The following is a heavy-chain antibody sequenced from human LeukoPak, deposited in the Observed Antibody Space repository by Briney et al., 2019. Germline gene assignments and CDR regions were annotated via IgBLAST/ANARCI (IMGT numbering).Heavy chain of an antibody. D-gene: IGHD2-21*02. CDR1: RGSISYYY. Sequence: SETLSLTCTVSRGSISYYYWSWVRQPPGKGLEWIGYIYYSGSTNYNPSLKRRVTISVDTFKNQFSLKLSSVTAADTAVYYCARDGGDYGYDSLDYWGQGTTVTVSS. J-gene: IGHJ4*01. V-gene: IGHV4-59*01. CDR2: IYYSGST. CDR3: ARDGGDYGYDSLDY.